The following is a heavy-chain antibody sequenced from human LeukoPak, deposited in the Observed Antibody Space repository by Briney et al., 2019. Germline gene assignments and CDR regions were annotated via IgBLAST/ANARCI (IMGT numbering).Heavy chain of an antibody. CDR3: ARGVAARPGYYYYYYMDV. V-gene: IGHV1-8*01. CDR2: MNPNSGNT. J-gene: IGHJ6*03. Sequence: ASVTVSCKASGYTFTSYDINWVRQATGQGLEWMGWMNPNSGNTGYAQKFQGRVTMTRNTSISTAYMELSSLRSEDTAVYYCARGVAARPGYYYYYYMDVWGKGTTVTVSS. D-gene: IGHD6-6*01. CDR1: GYTFTSYD.